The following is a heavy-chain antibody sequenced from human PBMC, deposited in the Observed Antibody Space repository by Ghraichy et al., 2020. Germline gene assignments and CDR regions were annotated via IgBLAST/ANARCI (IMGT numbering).Heavy chain of an antibody. CDR2: LYFGGAN. Sequence: SETLSLTCSVSGGSITNTYYYWAWLRQPPGKGLEWIGSLYFGGANYYNSSISSRVFISVDTYKNLFSLKLTSVTTKDTAVYFCAKGKRYNLNPEAFDCWGQGALVTVSS. CDR3: AKGKRYNLNPEAFDC. D-gene: IGHD1-20*01. V-gene: IGHV4-39*01. J-gene: IGHJ4*02. CDR1: GGSITNTYYY.